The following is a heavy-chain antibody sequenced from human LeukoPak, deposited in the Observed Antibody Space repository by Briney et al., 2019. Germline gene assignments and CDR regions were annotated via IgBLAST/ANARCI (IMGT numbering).Heavy chain of an antibody. CDR3: AHSYYDYVWGSYRPTQY. Sequence: SGPTLVKPTQTLTLTCTFSGFSLSTSGVGVGWIRQPPGKALEWLALTYWNDDKHYSPSLKSRLTITKDTSKNQVVLTTTNMDPVDTATDYFAHSYYDYVWGSYRPTQYWGQGTLVTVST. D-gene: IGHD3-16*02. J-gene: IGHJ4*02. CDR1: GFSLSTSGVG. CDR2: TYWNDDK. V-gene: IGHV2-5*01.